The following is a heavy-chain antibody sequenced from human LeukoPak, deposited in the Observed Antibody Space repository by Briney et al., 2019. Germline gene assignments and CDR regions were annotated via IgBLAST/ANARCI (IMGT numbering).Heavy chain of an antibody. Sequence: PSQTLSLTCTVSGGSISSGDYYWSWIRQPPGKGLEWIGYIHYSGSTYYNPSLKSRVTISVDTSKNQFSLKLSSVTAADTAVYYCARVEYYYDSSGYRKQYYFDYWGQGTLVTVSS. CDR1: GGSISSGDYY. CDR2: IHYSGST. J-gene: IGHJ4*02. CDR3: ARVEYYYDSSGYRKQYYFDY. V-gene: IGHV4-30-4*08. D-gene: IGHD3-22*01.